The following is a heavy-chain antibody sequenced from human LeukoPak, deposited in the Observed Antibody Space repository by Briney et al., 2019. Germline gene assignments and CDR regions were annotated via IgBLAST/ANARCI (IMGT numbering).Heavy chain of an antibody. V-gene: IGHV3-23*01. CDR1: GFTFSSYA. CDR3: APTPVSSSFYFDY. D-gene: IGHD2-15*01. CDR2: ISGSGGST. Sequence: GGSLRLSYAASGFTFSSYAMIWVRQAPGKGLEWVSAISGSGGSTYYADSVKGRFTISRDNSKNTLYLQMNSLRAEDTAVYYCAPTPVSSSFYFDYWGQGTLVTVSS. J-gene: IGHJ4*02.